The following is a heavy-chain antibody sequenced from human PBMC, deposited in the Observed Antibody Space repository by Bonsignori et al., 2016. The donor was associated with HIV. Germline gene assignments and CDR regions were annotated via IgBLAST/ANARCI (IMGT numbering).Heavy chain of an antibody. CDR3: ARQYLDPISWFDP. D-gene: IGHD3/OR15-3a*01. J-gene: IGHJ5*02. V-gene: IGHV5-51*01. CDR2: IYPGDSDT. Sequence: KVSCKGSGYSFTSYWIGWVRQMPGKGLEWMGIIYPGDSDTRYSPSFQGQVTISADKSISTAYLQWSSLKASDTAMYYCARQYLDPISWFDPWGQGTLVTVSS. CDR1: GYSFTSYW.